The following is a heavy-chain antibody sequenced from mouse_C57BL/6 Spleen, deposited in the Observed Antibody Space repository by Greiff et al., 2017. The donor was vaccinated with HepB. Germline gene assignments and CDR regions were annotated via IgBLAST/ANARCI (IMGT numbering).Heavy chain of an antibody. CDR3: ARGRGSSYWYFDV. CDR2: INPYNGGT. CDR1: GYTFTDYY. Sequence: VQLQQPGPVLVKPGASVKMSCKASGYTFTDYYMNWVKQSHGKSLEWIGVINPYNGGTSYNQKFKGKATLTVDKSSSTAYMELNSLTSEDSAVYYCARGRGSSYWYFDVWGTGTTVTVSS. V-gene: IGHV1-19*01. D-gene: IGHD1-1*01. J-gene: IGHJ1*03.